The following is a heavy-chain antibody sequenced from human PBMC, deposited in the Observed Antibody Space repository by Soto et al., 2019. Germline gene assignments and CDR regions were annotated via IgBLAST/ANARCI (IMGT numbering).Heavy chain of an antibody. D-gene: IGHD2-15*01. CDR3: ARGYCSGGSCYNSWFAP. V-gene: IGHV3-21*01. CDR2: ISSSSSYI. CDR1: GFTFSSYS. J-gene: IGHJ5*02. Sequence: GGSLRLSCAASGFTFSSYSMNWVRQAPGKGLEWVSSISSSSSYIYYADSVKGRFTISRDNAKNSLYLQMNSLRAEDTAVYYCARGYCSGGSCYNSWFAPWGQGTLVTVSS.